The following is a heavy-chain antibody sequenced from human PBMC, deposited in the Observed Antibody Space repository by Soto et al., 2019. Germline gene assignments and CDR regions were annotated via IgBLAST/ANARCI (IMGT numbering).Heavy chain of an antibody. CDR2: IYYSGST. V-gene: IGHV4-61*01. J-gene: IGHJ3*02. CDR3: ARGGYYYDSSGYPDAFDI. CDR1: GGSVSSGSYY. Sequence: QVQLQESGPGLVKPSETLSLTCTVSGGSVSSGSYYWSWIRQPPGKRLEWIGYIYYSGSTNYNPSLKSRVTISVDTSKNQFSLKLSSVTAADTAVYYCARGGYYYDSSGYPDAFDIWGQGTMVTVSS. D-gene: IGHD3-22*01.